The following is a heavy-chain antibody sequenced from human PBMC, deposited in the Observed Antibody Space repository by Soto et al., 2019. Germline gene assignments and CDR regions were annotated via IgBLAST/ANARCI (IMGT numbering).Heavy chain of an antibody. J-gene: IGHJ4*02. V-gene: IGHV4-59*08. CDR1: GGSISSXY. Sequence: SSETLSLTCTVSGGSISSXYWSWIRQPPGKGLEWIGYIYYSGSTNYNPSLKSRVTISVDTSKNQFSLKLSSVTAADTAVYYCATSSGWYILDYWGQGTLVTVSS. CDR2: IYYSGST. CDR3: ATSSGWYILDY. D-gene: IGHD6-19*01.